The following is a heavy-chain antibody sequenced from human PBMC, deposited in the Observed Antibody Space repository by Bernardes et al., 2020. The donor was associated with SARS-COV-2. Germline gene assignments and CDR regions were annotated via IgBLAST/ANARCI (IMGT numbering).Heavy chain of an antibody. D-gene: IGHD3-22*01. CDR2: IWYDGSNK. J-gene: IGHJ4*02. CDR3: ARDLAPYYDSSGYDY. CDR1: GFTFSPYT. Sequence: GGSLRLSCAASGFTFSPYTMHWVRQAPGKGLEWVAVIWYDGSNKYYADSVKGRFTISRDNSKNTLYLQMNSLRAEDTAVYYCARDLAPYYDSSGYDYWGQGTLVTVSS. V-gene: IGHV3-33*08.